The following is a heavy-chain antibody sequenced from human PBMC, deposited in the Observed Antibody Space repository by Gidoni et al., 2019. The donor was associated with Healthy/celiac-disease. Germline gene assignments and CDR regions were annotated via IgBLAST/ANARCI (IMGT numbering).Heavy chain of an antibody. CDR3: ATSSGQLDY. V-gene: IGHV3-23*01. J-gene: IGHJ4*02. Sequence: EVQLLESGGGLVQPGGSLRLSCAASGFTFSSYAMSWVRQVPGKGLEWVSAISGSGGSTYYADSVKCRFTISRDKSKNTLYLQMNSLRAEDTAVYYCATSSGQLDYWGQGTLVTVSS. CDR1: GFTFSSYA. CDR2: ISGSGGST. D-gene: IGHD6-19*01.